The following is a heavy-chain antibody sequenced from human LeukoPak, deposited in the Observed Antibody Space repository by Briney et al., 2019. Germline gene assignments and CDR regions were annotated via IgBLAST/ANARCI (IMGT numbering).Heavy chain of an antibody. J-gene: IGHJ3*02. CDR2: IYTSGST. CDR3: ARVKKNSMATIEGDAFDI. V-gene: IGHV4-4*07. CDR1: GGSISGYY. Sequence: ETSETLSLTCTVSGGSISGYYWSWIRQPAGKGLEWIGRIYTSGSTNYNPSLKSRVTMSVDTSKNQFSLKLSSVTAADTAVYYCARVKKNSMATIEGDAFDIWGQGTMVTVSS. D-gene: IGHD5-24*01.